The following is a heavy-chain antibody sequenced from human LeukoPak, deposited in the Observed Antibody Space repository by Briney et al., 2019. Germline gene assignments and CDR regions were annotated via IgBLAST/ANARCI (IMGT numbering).Heavy chain of an antibody. J-gene: IGHJ4*02. CDR1: GGSISSYY. CDR2: IHYSGST. Sequence: SETLSLTCTVSGGSISSYYWSWIRQSPGKGLEWIGYIHYSGSTNYNPSLKGRVTISVDTSKNQFSLKLSSVTAADTAVYYCARRNVVTSNFDYWGQGTLVTVSS. CDR3: ARRNVVTSNFDY. V-gene: IGHV4-59*08. D-gene: IGHD4-23*01.